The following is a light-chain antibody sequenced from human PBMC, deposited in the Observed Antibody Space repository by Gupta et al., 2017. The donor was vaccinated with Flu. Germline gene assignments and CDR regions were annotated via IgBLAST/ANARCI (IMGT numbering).Light chain of an antibody. J-gene: IGLJ2*01. CDR3: QVWNSGPYGVV. Sequence: GETASITGTGDNFGRRGVHWYQQKTGQAPVVFVYGDSDRPSGIPERFAGANSGTTATVTISRVEVGDEADYYCQVWNSGPYGVVFGGGTKVTVL. CDR2: GDS. V-gene: IGLV3-21*02. CDR1: NFGRRG.